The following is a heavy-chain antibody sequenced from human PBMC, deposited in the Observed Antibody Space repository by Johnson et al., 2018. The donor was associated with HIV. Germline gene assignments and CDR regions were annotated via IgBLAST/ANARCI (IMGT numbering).Heavy chain of an antibody. CDR2: VSFDGSNK. V-gene: IGHV3-30-3*01. J-gene: IGHJ3*02. CDR3: AREGESLLDAFDI. D-gene: IGHD3-16*01. Sequence: QVQLVESGGGVVQPGRSLRLSCAASGFTFRNYGMHWVRQAPGKGLEWVASVSFDGSNKYYADSVKGRFTISRDNSKNTLYLQMISLRTEDTAVYYCAREGESLLDAFDIWVQGTMVTVSA. CDR1: GFTFRNYG.